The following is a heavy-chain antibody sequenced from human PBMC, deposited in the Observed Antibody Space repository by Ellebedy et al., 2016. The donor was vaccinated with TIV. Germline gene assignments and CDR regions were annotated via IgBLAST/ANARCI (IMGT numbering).Heavy chain of an antibody. Sequence: MPSETLSLTCAVYGGSFRGYYWTWIRQPPGKGLEWIGEINHSGSTTYNPSLKSRVTISVDTSRNRFSLKLSSVTAADTAVYYCARSTTVTTASYEYWGQGTLVTVSS. D-gene: IGHD4-17*01. CDR1: GGSFRGYY. CDR2: INHSGST. CDR3: ARSTTVTTASYEY. J-gene: IGHJ4*02. V-gene: IGHV4-34*01.